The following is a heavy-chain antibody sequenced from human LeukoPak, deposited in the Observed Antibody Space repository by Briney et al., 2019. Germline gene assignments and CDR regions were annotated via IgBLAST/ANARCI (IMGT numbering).Heavy chain of an antibody. D-gene: IGHD1-26*01. CDR2: ISGSGGST. CDR1: GFTFSSYA. CDR3: AKDSDAGVGGDFQH. J-gene: IGHJ1*01. Sequence: GGSLRLTCAASGFTFSSYAMSWVRQAPGKGLEWVSAISGSGGSTYYADSVKGRFTISRDNSKNTLYLQMNSLRAEDTAVYYCAKDSDAGVGGDFQHWGQGTLVTVSS. V-gene: IGHV3-23*01.